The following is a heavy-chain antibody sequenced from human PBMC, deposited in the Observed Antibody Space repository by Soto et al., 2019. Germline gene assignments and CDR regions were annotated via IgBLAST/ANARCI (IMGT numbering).Heavy chain of an antibody. CDR3: AALEYYDSSGYYPFDY. J-gene: IGHJ4*02. CDR2: IYYSGST. Sequence: SETLSLTCTVSGGSISSYYWSWIRQPPGKGLEWIGYIYYSGSTNYNPSLKSRVTISVDTSKNQFSLKLSSVTAADTAVYYCAALEYYDSSGYYPFDYWGQGTLVTVSS. D-gene: IGHD3-22*01. CDR1: GGSISSYY. V-gene: IGHV4-59*01.